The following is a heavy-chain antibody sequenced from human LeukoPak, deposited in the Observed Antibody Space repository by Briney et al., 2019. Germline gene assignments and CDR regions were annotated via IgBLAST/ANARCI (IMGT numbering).Heavy chain of an antibody. CDR1: GFTFSSYG. CDR2: ISGSGGST. V-gene: IGHV3-23*01. Sequence: GGSLRLSCAASGFTFSSYGMSWVRQAPGKGLEWVSGISGSGGSTYYADSVKGRFTISRDNSKNTLYLQMNSLRAEDTAVYYCAKAPAVAGIYYFDYWGQGTLVTVSS. D-gene: IGHD6-19*01. CDR3: AKAPAVAGIYYFDY. J-gene: IGHJ4*02.